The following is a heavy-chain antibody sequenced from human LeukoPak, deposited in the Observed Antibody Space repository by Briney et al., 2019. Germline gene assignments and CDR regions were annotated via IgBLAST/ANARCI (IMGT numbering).Heavy chain of an antibody. CDR3: ARGKMGLLRYYDY. D-gene: IGHD3-9*01. CDR1: GGSFSGYY. CDR2: INHSGGT. Sequence: SEALSLTCAVYGGSFSGYYWSWIRQPPGKGLEWIGEINHSGGTNYNPSLKSRVTISVDTSKNQFSLKLSSVTAADTAVYYCARGKMGLLRYYDYWGQGTLVTVSS. J-gene: IGHJ4*02. V-gene: IGHV4-34*01.